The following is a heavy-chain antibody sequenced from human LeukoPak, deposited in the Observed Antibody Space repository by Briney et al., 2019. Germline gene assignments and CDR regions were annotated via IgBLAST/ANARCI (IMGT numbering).Heavy chain of an antibody. J-gene: IGHJ4*02. CDR2: IIPIVGIA. V-gene: IGHV1-69*04. D-gene: IGHD4-4*01. CDR3: ARDRNYGGLIDY. Sequence: SVTVSFKASGGTFSIYAISWVRQAPGQGLGWMGRIIPIVGIANYAQKFQGRVTITADKATSTAYMELSSMRSEDTAVYYCARDRNYGGLIDYWGQGTLVTVSS. CDR1: GGTFSIYA.